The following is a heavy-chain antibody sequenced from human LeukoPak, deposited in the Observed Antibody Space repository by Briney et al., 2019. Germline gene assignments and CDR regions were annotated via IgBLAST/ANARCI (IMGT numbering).Heavy chain of an antibody. V-gene: IGHV1-69*06. Sequence: SVKVSCKPSGGTFSSYTVSWVRQAPGQGLEWMGGIIPLFGTTNYAQRFQGRVTITADKSTSSSYMELTSLTSEDTAVYYCARDGGGDWDYWGQGTLVTVSS. CDR1: GGTFSSYT. D-gene: IGHD2-21*02. CDR2: IIPLFGTT. J-gene: IGHJ4*02. CDR3: ARDGGGDWDY.